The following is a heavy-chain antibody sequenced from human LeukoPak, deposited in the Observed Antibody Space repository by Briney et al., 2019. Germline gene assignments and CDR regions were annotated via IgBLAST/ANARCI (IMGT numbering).Heavy chain of an antibody. CDR2: IYYSGST. Sequence: SETLSLTCTVSGDSINSYYWTWIRQPPGKGLEWIGYIYYSGSTNYNPSPKSRVTISVDTSKNQFSLRLTSVTAADTAFYYCARALRQQLLTGWFDPWGQGTLVTVSS. D-gene: IGHD6-13*01. CDR3: ARALRQQLLTGWFDP. CDR1: GDSINSYY. V-gene: IGHV4-59*01. J-gene: IGHJ5*02.